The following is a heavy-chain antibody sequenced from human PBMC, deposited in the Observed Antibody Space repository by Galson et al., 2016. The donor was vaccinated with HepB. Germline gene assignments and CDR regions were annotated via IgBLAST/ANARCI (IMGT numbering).Heavy chain of an antibody. Sequence: SETLSLTCTVSGASISTSSYHWGWIRQPPGKGLEWIGNIYYRGSTYYLPSLKSRVTISVDTSKNQFSLQLSSVTAADTAVYYCATALAGGASFYWGQGTLVTVST. J-gene: IGHJ4*02. V-gene: IGHV4-39*01. CDR3: ATALAGGASFY. CDR2: IYYRGST. D-gene: IGHD1-26*01. CDR1: GASISTSSYH.